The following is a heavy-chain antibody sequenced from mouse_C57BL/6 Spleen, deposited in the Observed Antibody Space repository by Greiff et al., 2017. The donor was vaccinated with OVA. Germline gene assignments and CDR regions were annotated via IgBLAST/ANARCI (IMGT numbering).Heavy chain of an antibody. CDR1: GYAFSSYW. CDR2: IYPGDGDT. D-gene: IGHD5-5*01. Sequence: VKLLESGAELVKPGASVKISCKASGYAFSSYWMNWVKQRPGKGLEWIGQIYPGDGDTNYNGKFKGKATLTADKSSSTAYMQLSSLTSEDSAVYFCARRGLPDWYFDVWGTGTTVTVSS. J-gene: IGHJ1*03. CDR3: ARRGLPDWYFDV. V-gene: IGHV1-80*01.